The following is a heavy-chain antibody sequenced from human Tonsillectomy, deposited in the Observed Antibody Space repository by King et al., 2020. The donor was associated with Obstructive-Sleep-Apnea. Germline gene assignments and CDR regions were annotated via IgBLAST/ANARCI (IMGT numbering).Heavy chain of an antibody. CDR3: ASDLVGATPGDAFDI. D-gene: IGHD1-26*01. V-gene: IGHV3-21*01. CDR2: ISSSSSYI. Sequence: QLVQSGGGLVKPGGSLRLSCAASGFTFSSYSMNWVRQAPGKGLEWVSSISSSSSYIYYADSVKGRFTISRDNAKNSLHLQMNSLRAEDTAVYYCASDLVGATPGDAFDIWGQGTMVTVSS. J-gene: IGHJ3*02. CDR1: GFTFSSYS.